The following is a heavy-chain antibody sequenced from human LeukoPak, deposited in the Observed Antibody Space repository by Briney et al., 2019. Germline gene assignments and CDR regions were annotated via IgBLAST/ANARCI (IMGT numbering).Heavy chain of an antibody. Sequence: GSLRLSCAASGFTFSSYWMSWVRQAPGKGLEWVANIKQDGSEKYYVDSVKGRFTISRDNAKNSLYLQMNSLRAEDTAVYYCARGQVTIFGVVHPLDYWGQGTLVTVSS. V-gene: IGHV3-7*01. CDR1: GFTFSSYW. J-gene: IGHJ4*02. CDR3: ARGQVTIFGVVHPLDY. D-gene: IGHD3-3*01. CDR2: IKQDGSEK.